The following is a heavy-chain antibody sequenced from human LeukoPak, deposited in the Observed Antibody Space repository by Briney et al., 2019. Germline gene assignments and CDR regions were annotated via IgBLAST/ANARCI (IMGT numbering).Heavy chain of an antibody. D-gene: IGHD6-13*01. CDR1: GFTVSSNY. J-gene: IGHJ4*02. V-gene: IGHV3-48*01. CDR2: ISSSSSTI. CDR3: AREFLAAAYYFDY. Sequence: GGSLRLSCAASGFTVSSNYMSWVRQAPGKGLEWVSYISSSSSTIYYADSVKGRFTISRDYAKNSLYLQMNSLRAEDTAVYYCAREFLAAAYYFDYWGQGTLVTVSS.